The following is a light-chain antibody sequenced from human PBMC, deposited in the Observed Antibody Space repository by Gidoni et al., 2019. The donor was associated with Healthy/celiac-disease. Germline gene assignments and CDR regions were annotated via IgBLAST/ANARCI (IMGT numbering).Light chain of an antibody. CDR3: SSYAGSNNFPYV. J-gene: IGLJ1*01. Sequence: QSALTQPPSASGSPGQSVTISCTETSSDVGGYNYVSWYQQHPGKAPKLMIYEVSTRPSGVPDRFSGSKSGNTASLTVSGLQAEDEADYYCSSYAGSNNFPYVFGTGTKVTVL. CDR2: EVS. CDR1: SSDVGGYNY. V-gene: IGLV2-8*01.